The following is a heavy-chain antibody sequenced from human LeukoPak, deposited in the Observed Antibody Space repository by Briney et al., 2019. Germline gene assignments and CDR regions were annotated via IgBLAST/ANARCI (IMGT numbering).Heavy chain of an antibody. J-gene: IGHJ3*02. CDR1: GFTFSSYG. Sequence: PGGSLRLSCAASGFTFSSYGMSWVRQAPGKGLEWVSGISWNSGSIGYADSVKGRFTISRDSAKNSLYLQMNSLRAEDTALYYCTKGTAYASGRLADDAFDMWGQGTMVTASS. CDR2: ISWNSGSI. V-gene: IGHV3-9*01. D-gene: IGHD3-10*01. CDR3: TKGTAYASGRLADDAFDM.